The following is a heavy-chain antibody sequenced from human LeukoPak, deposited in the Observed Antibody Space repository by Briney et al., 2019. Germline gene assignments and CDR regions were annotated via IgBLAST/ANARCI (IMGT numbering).Heavy chain of an antibody. Sequence: SETLSLTCTVSGGPISSGSYYWSWIRHPPGKGLEWIGYIYYSGSTNYNPSLKSRVTISVGTSKNQFSLKLSSVTAADTAVYYCARGPHYYDSSGYYPIDYWGQGTLVTVSS. CDR2: IYYSGST. CDR1: GGPISSGSYY. D-gene: IGHD3-22*01. CDR3: ARGPHYYDSSGYYPIDY. J-gene: IGHJ4*02. V-gene: IGHV4-61*01.